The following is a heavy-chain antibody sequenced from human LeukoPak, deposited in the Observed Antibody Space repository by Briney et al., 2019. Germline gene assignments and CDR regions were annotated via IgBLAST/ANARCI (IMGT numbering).Heavy chain of an antibody. V-gene: IGHV4-39*01. Sequence: SETLSLTCTVSGGSISSSSYYWGWIRQPPGKGLEWIGSIYYSGSTYYNPSLKSRVTISVDTSKNQFSLKLSSVTAAGTAVYYCARHKQWLVEGFDYWGQGTLVTVSS. CDR2: IYYSGST. CDR1: GGSISSSSYY. J-gene: IGHJ4*02. D-gene: IGHD6-19*01. CDR3: ARHKQWLVEGFDY.